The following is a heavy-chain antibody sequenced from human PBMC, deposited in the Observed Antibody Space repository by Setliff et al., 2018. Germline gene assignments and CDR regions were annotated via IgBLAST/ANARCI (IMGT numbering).Heavy chain of an antibody. D-gene: IGHD6-19*01. J-gene: IGHJ4*02. V-gene: IGHV2-5*02. CDR3: AHSKQHSSGWYWDNLYYFDY. CDR1: GFPFSTSGVG. Sequence: SGPTLVNPTQTLTLTCTFSGFPFSTSGVGVGWFRQPPGKALEWLALIYWDDDKRYSPSLKSRLTITKDTPKNQVVLTMTNMDPLDTATYYCAHSKQHSSGWYWDNLYYFDYWGQGMLVTVSS. CDR2: IYWDDDK.